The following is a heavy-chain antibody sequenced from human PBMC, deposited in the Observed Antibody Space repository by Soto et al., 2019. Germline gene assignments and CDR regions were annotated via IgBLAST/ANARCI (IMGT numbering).Heavy chain of an antibody. CDR1: GGSISSGGYY. CDR3: ARGQRYDFWSGYYTALNFDY. J-gene: IGHJ4*02. V-gene: IGHV4-31*03. D-gene: IGHD3-3*01. CDR2: IYHSGST. Sequence: SETLSLTCTVSGGSISSGGYYWSWIRQHPGKGLERIGYIYHSGSTNYNPSLKSRVTISVDTSKNQFSLKLSSVTAADTAVYYCARGQRYDFWSGYYTALNFDYWGQGTLVTVSS.